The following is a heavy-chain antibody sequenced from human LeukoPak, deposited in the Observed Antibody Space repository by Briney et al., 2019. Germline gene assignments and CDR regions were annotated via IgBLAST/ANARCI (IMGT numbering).Heavy chain of an antibody. CDR2: IRYDGSNK. D-gene: IGHD3-22*01. Sequence: PGGSLRLSCAASGFAFRSYGMHWVRQAPGKGLEWVAFIRYDGSNKYYVDSVKGRFTISRDNSKNTLYLQMNSLRAEDTAVYYCAAPDSSGYYPYYYYYYMDVWGKGTTVTVSS. CDR1: GFAFRSYG. V-gene: IGHV3-30*02. CDR3: AAPDSSGYYPYYYYYYMDV. J-gene: IGHJ6*03.